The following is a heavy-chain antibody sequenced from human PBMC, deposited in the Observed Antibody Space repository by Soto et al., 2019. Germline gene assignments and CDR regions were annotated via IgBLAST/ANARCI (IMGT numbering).Heavy chain of an antibody. J-gene: IGHJ5*02. CDR1: GFTFSRYG. CDR2: TWYDGSNK. CDR3: ARDSPDSSGWYAYLDT. Sequence: QVQLVESGGGVVQPGRSLRLSCAASGFTFSRYGMHWVRQAPGKGLEWLAVTWYDGSNKFYAESVKGRFTISRDSSKSTLYLQVNSLRAEDTAVYYCARDSPDSSGWYAYLDTWGQGTLVTVSS. D-gene: IGHD6-19*01. V-gene: IGHV3-33*01.